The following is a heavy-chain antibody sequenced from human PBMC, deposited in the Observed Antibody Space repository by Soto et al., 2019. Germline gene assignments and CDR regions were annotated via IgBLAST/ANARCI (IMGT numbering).Heavy chain of an antibody. CDR1: GGSVGSRPYY. CDR3: AMAGNYRYFEY. V-gene: IGHV4-61*01. CDR2: VAYTGTT. J-gene: IGHJ4*02. D-gene: IGHD1-7*01. Sequence: SETLSLTCTVSGGSVGSRPYYCRWIRQPPGKGLEWIGYVAYTGTTNYSPSLKSRVTISLDTSKNQVSLKLSSVTAADTAVYYCAMAGNYRYFEYWGQGNLVTVS.